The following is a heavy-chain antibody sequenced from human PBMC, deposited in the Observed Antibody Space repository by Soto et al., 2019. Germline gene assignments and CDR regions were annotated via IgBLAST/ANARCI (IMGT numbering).Heavy chain of an antibody. D-gene: IGHD1-26*01. CDR3: AKDPSGSYPPTYFQH. CDR1: GFTFSSYA. Sequence: GGALRLSCAASGFTFSSYAMSWVRQAPGKGLEWVSAISGSGGSTYYADSVKGRFTISRDNSKNTLYLQMNSLRAEDTAVYYCAKDPSGSYPPTYFQHWGQGTLVTVSS. J-gene: IGHJ1*01. CDR2: ISGSGGST. V-gene: IGHV3-23*01.